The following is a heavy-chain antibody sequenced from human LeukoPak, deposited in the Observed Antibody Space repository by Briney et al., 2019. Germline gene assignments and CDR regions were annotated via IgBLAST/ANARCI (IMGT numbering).Heavy chain of an antibody. CDR2: ISGSGSST. J-gene: IGHJ6*03. CDR3: AKGEDFWSGYVYYYMDV. CDR1: GFTFSSYA. D-gene: IGHD3-3*01. V-gene: IGHV3-23*01. Sequence: GGSLRLSCAASGFTFSSYAMSWVRQAPGKGLEWVSAISGSGSSTYYADSVKGRFTLSRDNSKNTLYLQMNSLRAEDTAVYYCAKGEDFWSGYVYYYMDVWGKGTTVTVSS.